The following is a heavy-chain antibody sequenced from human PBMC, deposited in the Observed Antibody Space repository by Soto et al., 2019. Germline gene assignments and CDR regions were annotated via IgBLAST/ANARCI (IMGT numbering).Heavy chain of an antibody. J-gene: IGHJ5*02. CDR2: IYHSGST. Sequence: PSETLSLTCAVSGGSISSGGYSWSWIRQPPGKGLEWIGYIYHSGSTYYNPSLKSRVTISVDTSKNQFSLKLSSVTAADTAVYYCARVRYYDILTGPGPFDPWGQGTLVTVSS. CDR3: ARVRYYDILTGPGPFDP. CDR1: GGSISSGGYS. D-gene: IGHD3-9*01. V-gene: IGHV4-30-2*01.